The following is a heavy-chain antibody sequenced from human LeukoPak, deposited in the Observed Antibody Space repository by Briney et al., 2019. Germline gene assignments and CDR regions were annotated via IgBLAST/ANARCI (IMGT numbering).Heavy chain of an antibody. D-gene: IGHD3-9*01. J-gene: IGHJ4*02. V-gene: IGHV3-23*01. CDR2: INGGASTT. CDR1: GFTLASYA. CDR3: AIGLINDWSALEY. Sequence: GGSLRLSCAAYGFTLASYAMTWVRQAPGKGLDYVSTINGGASTTYHADSVKGRFTISRDNSKNTLYLQMNSVRAEDTAVYYCAIGLINDWSALEYWGQGTLVTVSS.